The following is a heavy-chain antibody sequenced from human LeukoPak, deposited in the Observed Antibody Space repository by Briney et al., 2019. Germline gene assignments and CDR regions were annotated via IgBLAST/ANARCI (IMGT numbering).Heavy chain of an antibody. CDR2: MKEDGSEK. Sequence: GGSLRLSCAASGFTFSSYLMSWVRQAPGKGLEWVANMKEDGSEKNYVDSVKGRFTISRDNAKNSLYLQMNSLRSEDTAVYYCARESQRYAAVWGQGTTVTVSS. CDR3: ARESQRYAAV. D-gene: IGHD5-12*01. J-gene: IGHJ6*02. V-gene: IGHV3-7*05. CDR1: GFTFSSYL.